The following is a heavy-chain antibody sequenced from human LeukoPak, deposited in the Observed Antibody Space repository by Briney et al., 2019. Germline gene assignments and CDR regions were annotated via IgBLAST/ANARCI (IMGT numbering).Heavy chain of an antibody. CDR3: ARQSGYNRWHTIDY. CDR1: GDSVSSNSAA. V-gene: IGHV6-1*01. J-gene: IGHJ4*02. D-gene: IGHD5-24*01. Sequence: SQTLSLTCAISGDSVSSNSAAWNWIRQSPSRGLEWLGRTYYRSKWYNDYAVSVKSRITINPDTSKSQFSLQLNPVTPEDTAVYYCARQSGYNRWHTIDYWGQGTLVTVSS. CDR2: TYYRSKWYN.